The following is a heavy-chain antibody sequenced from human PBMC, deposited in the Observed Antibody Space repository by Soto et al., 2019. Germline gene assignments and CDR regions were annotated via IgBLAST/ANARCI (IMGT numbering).Heavy chain of an antibody. V-gene: IGHV3-33*01. CDR2: IWFDGSNT. CDR3: ARNQGYYGSGRSSFEY. D-gene: IGHD3-10*01. CDR1: GFTFSGYG. J-gene: IGHJ4*02. Sequence: QVQLVESGGGVVQPGRSLRLSCAASGFTFSGYGMHRVRQAPGKGLEWVAIIWFDGSNTYYSDSVKGRFTISRDNSKNTLYLQINSLRAEDTAVYYCARNQGYYGSGRSSFEYWGQGTLVTVSS.